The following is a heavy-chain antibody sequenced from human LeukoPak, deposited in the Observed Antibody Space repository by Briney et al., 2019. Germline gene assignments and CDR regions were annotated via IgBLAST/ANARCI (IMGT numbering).Heavy chain of an antibody. CDR3: ATVVYGSGKYFDH. V-gene: IGHV3-48*01. CDR2: ITRTSSII. J-gene: IGHJ4*02. CDR1: GFTSGFTFRSYS. Sequence: PGGSLRLSCAASGFTSGFTFRSYSLNSPRKAPGKVPDWLSFITRTSSIISYADSVKGRFTISRDNAKNSLYLQMNSLRVEDTAVYYCATVVYGSGKYFDHWGQGTLVTVSS. D-gene: IGHD3-10*01.